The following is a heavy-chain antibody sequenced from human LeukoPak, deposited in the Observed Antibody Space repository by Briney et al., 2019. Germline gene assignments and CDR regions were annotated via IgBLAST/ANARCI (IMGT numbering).Heavy chain of an antibody. J-gene: IGHJ4*02. Sequence: SETLSLTCTVSGYSISSGYYWGWIRQPPGKGLEWIGSIYHSGITYYNPSLKSRVTISVDTSKNQFSLKVNPVTAADTAVYYCAGSYHRGSSYGVYWGQGTLVTVTS. CDR1: GYSISSGYY. CDR3: AGSYHRGSSYGVY. D-gene: IGHD2-2*01. CDR2: IYHSGIT. V-gene: IGHV4-38-2*02.